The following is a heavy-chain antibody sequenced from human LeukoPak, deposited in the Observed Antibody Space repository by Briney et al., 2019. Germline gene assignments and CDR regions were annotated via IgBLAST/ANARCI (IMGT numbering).Heavy chain of an antibody. V-gene: IGHV4-61*05. CDR2: IYYSGST. CDR1: GGSISSSNYY. Sequence: TSETLSLTCTVSGGSISSSNYYWGWIRQPPGKGLVWIGYIYYSGSTNYNPSLKSRVTISVDTSKNQFSLKLSSVTAADTAVYYCARRAPYSYEWSTLDYWGQGTLVTVSS. J-gene: IGHJ4*02. D-gene: IGHD5-18*01. CDR3: ARRAPYSYEWSTLDY.